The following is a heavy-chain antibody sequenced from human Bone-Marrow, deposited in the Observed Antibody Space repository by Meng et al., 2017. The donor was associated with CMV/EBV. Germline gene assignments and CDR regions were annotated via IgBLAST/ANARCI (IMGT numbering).Heavy chain of an antibody. CDR3: AREGRGYSAYDPLEY. D-gene: IGHD5-12*01. CDR1: NGSISSYY. CDR2: IYYSGRT. J-gene: IGHJ4*02. V-gene: IGHV4-59*01. Sequence: SETLSLTCTVSNGSISSYYWSWIRQPPGKRLEWFGFIYYSGRTNYNPSVKSRVTMSVDTSKNQFTLKLNSVTAADTAVYYCAREGRGYSAYDPLEYWGQGTLVTVSS.